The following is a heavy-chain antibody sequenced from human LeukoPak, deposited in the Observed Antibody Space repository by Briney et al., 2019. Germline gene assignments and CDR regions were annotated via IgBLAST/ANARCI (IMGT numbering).Heavy chain of an antibody. CDR2: IPTGETPT. Sequence: GRSLRLSCAASGFIYSNLELHGVRQAPGKGLVWVSRIPTGETPTNYADSVQGRFTISRDNAKNTLYLQMNNLRAEDTAVYSCASDDYFKIDYWGQGTLVTVSS. D-gene: IGHD3-16*01. J-gene: IGHJ4*02. CDR1: GFIYSNLE. V-gene: IGHV3-74*01. CDR3: ASDDYFKIDY.